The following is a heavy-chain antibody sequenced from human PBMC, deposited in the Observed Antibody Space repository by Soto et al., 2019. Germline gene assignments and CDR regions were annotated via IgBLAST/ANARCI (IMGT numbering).Heavy chain of an antibody. CDR2: INPGNGNT. V-gene: IGHV1-3*05. J-gene: IGHJ4*02. Sequence: QVQLVQSGGEEKKPGASVKVSCEASGYTFTAYAIHWLRQAPGQRLEWMAWINPGNGNTRYSQKFLGRVSITRDTSASTAYLELDSLRSEDTAEYYCARSAISPYGGLIGPFDYWGQGNLVTVSS. CDR1: GYTFTAYA. D-gene: IGHD3-16*02. CDR3: ARSAISPYGGLIGPFDY.